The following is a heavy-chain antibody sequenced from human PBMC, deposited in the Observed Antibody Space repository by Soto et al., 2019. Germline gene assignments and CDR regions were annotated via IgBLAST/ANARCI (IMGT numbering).Heavy chain of an antibody. CDR1: GYTFTTYD. Sequence: QVQLVQSGGEVKKPGASVKVSCKASGYTFTTYDLSWVRQAPGQGLEWMGWISAYNGNTNYAQNLQGRVTMTTDTSTSTAYMELRSLRSEETSVYYWAIVIGYYYHMDVWGQGTTVTVSS. CDR3: AIVIGYYYHMDV. V-gene: IGHV1-18*01. CDR2: ISAYNGNT. D-gene: IGHD3-22*01. J-gene: IGHJ6*02.